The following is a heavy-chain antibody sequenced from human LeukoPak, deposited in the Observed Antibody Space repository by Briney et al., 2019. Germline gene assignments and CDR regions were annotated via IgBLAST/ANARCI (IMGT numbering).Heavy chain of an antibody. CDR1: GYTFTAYY. J-gene: IGHJ5*02. D-gene: IGHD3-10*01. CDR2: INPNSGGT. CDR3: ARDTSYGSGSYWFDP. V-gene: IGHV1-2*02. Sequence: ASVKVSCKASGYTFTAYYMHWVRQAPQEGLEWMGWINPNSGGTNYGQKFQGRDTMTRDTSITTAYMELSRLRSDDTAVYYCARDTSYGSGSYWFDPWGQGTLVTVSS.